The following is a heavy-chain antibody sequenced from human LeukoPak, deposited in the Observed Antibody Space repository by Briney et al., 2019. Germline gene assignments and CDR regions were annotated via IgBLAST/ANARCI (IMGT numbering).Heavy chain of an antibody. Sequence: PSETLSLTCIISGDSSTSDSYYGGWVRQPPGKGLEWIGNIYYSGNTYYNPSLKSRVTMSVDTSKNQFFLKLSSVTAADTAVYYCARGRPFGGGFHLDYWGQGTLVTVSA. CDR1: GDSSTSDSYY. J-gene: IGHJ4*02. CDR2: IYYSGNT. D-gene: IGHD1-26*01. CDR3: ARGRPFGGGFHLDY. V-gene: IGHV4-39*02.